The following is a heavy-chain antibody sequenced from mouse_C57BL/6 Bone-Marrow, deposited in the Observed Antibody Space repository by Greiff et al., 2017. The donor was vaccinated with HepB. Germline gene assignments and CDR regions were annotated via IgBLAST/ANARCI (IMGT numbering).Heavy chain of an antibody. V-gene: IGHV5-4*01. CDR1: GFTFSSYA. CDR3: AREVGRRDRMDY. J-gene: IGHJ4*01. Sequence: EVKLQESGGGLVKPGGSLKLSCAASGFTFSSYAMSWVRQTPEKRLEWVATISDGGSYTYYPDNVKGRFTISRDNAKNNLYLQMSHLKSEDTAMYYCAREVGRRDRMDYWGQGTSVTVSS. D-gene: IGHD4-1*01. CDR2: ISDGGSYT.